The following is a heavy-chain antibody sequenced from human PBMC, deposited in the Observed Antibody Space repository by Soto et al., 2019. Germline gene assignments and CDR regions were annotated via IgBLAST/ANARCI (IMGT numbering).Heavy chain of an antibody. J-gene: IGHJ4*02. CDR2: IYYSGST. CDR3: ARRRSSGSPYDY. D-gene: IGHD6-19*01. Sequence: SETLSITCTVCGGSISSRSDDWGWIRQPPGKGLEWIGSIYYSGSTYYNPSLKSRVTISVDTSKNQFSLKLSSVTAADTAVYYCARRRSSGSPYDYWGQGTLVTVSS. CDR1: GGSISSRSDD. V-gene: IGHV4-39*01.